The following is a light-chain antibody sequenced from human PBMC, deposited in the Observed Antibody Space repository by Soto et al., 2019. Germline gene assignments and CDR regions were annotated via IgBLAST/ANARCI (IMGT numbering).Light chain of an antibody. CDR1: RTIAGY. CDR3: QQTYSTPGT. V-gene: IGKV1-39*01. J-gene: IGKJ1*01. Sequence: DIQMTQSPSSLSASVGDRVNITCRASRTIAGYVNWYQQRPGEAPNLLIYAASSLQSGVPSRFRGSGSGTDFTLTINSLQPEDFATFYCQQTYSTPGTFGQGTKVDIK. CDR2: AAS.